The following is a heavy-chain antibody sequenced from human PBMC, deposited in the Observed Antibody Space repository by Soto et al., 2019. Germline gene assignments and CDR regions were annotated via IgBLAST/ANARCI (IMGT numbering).Heavy chain of an antibody. CDR2: ISSSSSTI. V-gene: IGHV3-48*01. D-gene: IGHD3-10*01. Sequence: GGSLRLSCAASGFTFSSYSMNWVRQAPGKGLEWVSYISSSSSTIYYADSVKGRFTISRDNAKNSLYLQMNSLRAEDTAVYYCARHPSRGRFDYWGQGTLVTVSS. CDR1: GFTFSSYS. CDR3: ARHPSRGRFDY. J-gene: IGHJ4*02.